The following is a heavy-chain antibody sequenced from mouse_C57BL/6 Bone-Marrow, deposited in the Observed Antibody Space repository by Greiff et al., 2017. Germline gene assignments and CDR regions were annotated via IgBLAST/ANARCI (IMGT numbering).Heavy chain of an antibody. J-gene: IGHJ4*01. CDR3: ARSSYYYCSSLMDY. Sequence: QVQLQQSGAELARPGASVKLSCKASGYTFTSYGISWVKQRPGQGLEWIGEIYPRSGNTYYNEKFKGKATLTADKSSSTAYMELRSLTSEDSAVYFCARSSYYYCSSLMDYWGQGTSVTVSA. CDR1: GYTFTSYG. CDR2: IYPRSGNT. D-gene: IGHD1-1*01. V-gene: IGHV1-81*01.